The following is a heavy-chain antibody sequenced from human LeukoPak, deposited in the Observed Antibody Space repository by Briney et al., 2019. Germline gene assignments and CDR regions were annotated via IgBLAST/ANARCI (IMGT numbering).Heavy chain of an antibody. V-gene: IGHV3-30-3*01. CDR3: EGYYYDSSGYYRDY. Sequence: GGSLRLSCAASGFTFSSYAMHWVRQAPGKGLEWVAVISYDGSNKYYADSVKGRFTISRDNSKNTLYLQMNSLRAEDTAMYYCEGYYYDSSGYYRDYWGQGTLVTVSS. D-gene: IGHD3-22*01. CDR1: GFTFSSYA. CDR2: ISYDGSNK. J-gene: IGHJ4*02.